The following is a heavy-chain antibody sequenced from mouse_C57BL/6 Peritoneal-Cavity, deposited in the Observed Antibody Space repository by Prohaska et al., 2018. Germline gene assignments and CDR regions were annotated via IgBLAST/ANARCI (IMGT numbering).Heavy chain of an antibody. Sequence: GAELVKPGASVKLSCKASGYTFTSYWMHWVKQRPGRGLEWIGRIDPNSGGTKYNEKFKSKATLTVDKPSSTAYMQLSSLTSEDSAVDYCASQRVSTTVVARGYYAMDYWGQGTSVTVSS. CDR1: GYTFTSYW. CDR3: ASQRVSTTVVARGYYAMDY. CDR2: IDPNSGGT. D-gene: IGHD1-1*01. V-gene: IGHV1-72*01. J-gene: IGHJ4*01.